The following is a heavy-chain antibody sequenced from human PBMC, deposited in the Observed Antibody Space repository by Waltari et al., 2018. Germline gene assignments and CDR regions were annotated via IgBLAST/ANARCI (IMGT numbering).Heavy chain of an antibody. D-gene: IGHD5-18*01. CDR2: INPNSGGT. CDR1: GYTFTGYY. V-gene: IGHV1-2*06. CDR3: ARSPVGYTGPYYFDY. Sequence: QVQLVQSGAEVKKPGASVKVSCKASGYTFTGYYMHWVRQAPGQGLEWMGRINPNSGGTNKAQKVKGRGTMTRDTAISTAYMELNSLRAEDTAVYYCARSPVGYTGPYYFDYWGQGTLVTVSS. J-gene: IGHJ4*02.